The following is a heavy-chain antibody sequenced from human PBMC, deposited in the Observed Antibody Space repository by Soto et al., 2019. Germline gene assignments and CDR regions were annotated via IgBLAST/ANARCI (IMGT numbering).Heavy chain of an antibody. CDR3: ARHEGYYYDSSGPLLAFDI. CDR1: GDSISSYY. CDR2: IYYSGST. Sequence: SETLSLTCTVSGDSISSYYWSWIRQPPGKGLERIGYIYYSGSTNYNPSLKSRVTISVDTSKNQFSLKLSSVTAADTAVYYCARHEGYYYDSSGPLLAFDIWGQGTMVTVS. V-gene: IGHV4-59*08. J-gene: IGHJ3*02. D-gene: IGHD3-22*01.